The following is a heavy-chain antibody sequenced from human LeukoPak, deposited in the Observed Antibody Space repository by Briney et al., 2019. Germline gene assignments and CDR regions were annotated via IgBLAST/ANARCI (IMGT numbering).Heavy chain of an antibody. CDR2: INHSGST. CDR3: ARACCSSTPHAFDI. V-gene: IGHV4-34*01. Sequence: PSETLSLTCAVYGGSFSGYYWSWIRQPPGKGLEWIGEINHSGSTNYNPSLKSRVTISVDKSRNQFSLKLSSVTAADTAVYYCARACCSSTPHAFDIWGQGTMVTVSS. CDR1: GGSFSGYY. J-gene: IGHJ3*02. D-gene: IGHD2-2*01.